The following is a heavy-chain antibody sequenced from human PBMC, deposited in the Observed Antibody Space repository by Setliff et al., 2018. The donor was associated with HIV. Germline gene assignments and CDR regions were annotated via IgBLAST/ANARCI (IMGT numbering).Heavy chain of an antibody. Sequence: GGSLRLSCAASGFTVSNAWIRWVRQAPGKGLEWVGRIKSKTDGGTTDYAAPVKGRFTISRDDSKNMLYLQMNSLKSEDAAVYYCTTTLALWFGAPFDYWGQGTLVTVSS. D-gene: IGHD3-10*01. J-gene: IGHJ4*02. V-gene: IGHV3-15*01. CDR2: IKSKTDGGTT. CDR3: TTTLALWFGAPFDY. CDR1: GFTVSNAW.